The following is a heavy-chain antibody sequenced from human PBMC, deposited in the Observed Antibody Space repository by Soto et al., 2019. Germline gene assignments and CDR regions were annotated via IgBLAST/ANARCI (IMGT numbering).Heavy chain of an antibody. J-gene: IGHJ4*02. CDR2: IYRTGST. Sequence: SETLSLTCAVSGGSFTGNNWWTWVRQPPGQGLEWIGEIYRTGSTNYNPSLKSRVTISLDKSENQFSLKVTSLTAADTAVYYCASRDPGTSVDYWGQGTLVTVSS. V-gene: IGHV4-4*02. D-gene: IGHD1-7*01. CDR3: ASRDPGTSVDY. CDR1: GGSFTGNNW.